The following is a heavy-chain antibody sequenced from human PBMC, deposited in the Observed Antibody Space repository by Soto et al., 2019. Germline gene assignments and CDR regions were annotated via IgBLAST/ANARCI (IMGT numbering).Heavy chain of an antibody. J-gene: IGHJ4*02. CDR3: ARDLSRLGKDYDILTGYYSPGRASFDY. D-gene: IGHD3-9*01. CDR2: ISYDGSNK. CDR1: GFTFSSYA. Sequence: QVQLVESGGGVVQPGRSLRLSCAASGFTFSSYAMHWVRQAPGKGLEWVAVISYDGSNKYYADSVKGRFTISRDNSKNTLYLQMNSLRAEDTAVYYCARDLSRLGKDYDILTGYYSPGRASFDYWGQGTLVTVSS. V-gene: IGHV3-30-3*01.